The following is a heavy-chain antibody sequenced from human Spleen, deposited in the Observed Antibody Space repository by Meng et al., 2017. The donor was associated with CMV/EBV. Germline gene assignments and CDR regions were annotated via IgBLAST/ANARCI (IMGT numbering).Heavy chain of an antibody. CDR2: ISWNSGHT. J-gene: IGHJ4*02. CDR3: AKDMTPRFLEWLFDY. CDR1: GFTFDDYG. V-gene: IGHV3-9*01. Sequence: SLRLSCAASGFTFDDYGMHWVRQAPGKGLEWISGISWNSGHTNYADSVKGRFTISRDNAKKVLYLQMNSLRGEDTAFYYCAKDMTPRFLEWLFDYWGQGTLVTVSS. D-gene: IGHD3-3*01.